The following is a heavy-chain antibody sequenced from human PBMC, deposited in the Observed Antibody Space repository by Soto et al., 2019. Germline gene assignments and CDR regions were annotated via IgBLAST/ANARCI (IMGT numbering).Heavy chain of an antibody. D-gene: IGHD3-16*01. Sequence: QVQLQESGPGLVKPSQTLSLNCSVSGGSINSGDYHWSWIRQHAGQGLEWIGYIYYSGTTFYNPSLNGRVTISLATSKNPFSLEMTSVTAADTAVYYCARVRGNAFDMRGQGTMVTVSS. CDR3: ARVRGNAFDM. J-gene: IGHJ3*02. CDR2: IYYSGTT. CDR1: GGSINSGDYH. V-gene: IGHV4-31*03.